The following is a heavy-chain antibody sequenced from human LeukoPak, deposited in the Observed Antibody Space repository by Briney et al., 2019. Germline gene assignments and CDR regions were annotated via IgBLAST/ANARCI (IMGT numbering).Heavy chain of an antibody. CDR2: ISYDGSNK. CDR1: GFTFSSYG. J-gene: IGHJ4*02. Sequence: GSLRLSCAASGFTFSSYGMHWVRQAPGKGLEWVAVISYDGSNKYYADSVKGRFTISRDNSKNTLYLQMNSLRAEDTAVYYCAKSAGSEGSSCGNWGQGTLVTVSS. D-gene: IGHD1-26*01. V-gene: IGHV3-30*18. CDR3: AKSAGSEGSSCGN.